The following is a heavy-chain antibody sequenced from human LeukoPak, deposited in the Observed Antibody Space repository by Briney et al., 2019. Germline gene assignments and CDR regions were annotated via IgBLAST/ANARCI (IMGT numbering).Heavy chain of an antibody. Sequence: PSETLSLTCTVSGGSISSGDYYWSWIRQPPGKGLEWIGYIYYSGTAYYNPSLQSRVTISVDTSKNQFSLKLSSVTAADTAVYYCARVLSNDFGDYVWFDPWGQGTLVTVSS. V-gene: IGHV4-30-4*01. J-gene: IGHJ5*02. CDR3: ARVLSNDFGDYVWFDP. D-gene: IGHD4-17*01. CDR1: GGSISSGDYY. CDR2: IYYSGTA.